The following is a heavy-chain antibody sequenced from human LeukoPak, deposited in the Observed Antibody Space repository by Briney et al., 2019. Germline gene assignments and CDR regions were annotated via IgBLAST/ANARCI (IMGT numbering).Heavy chain of an antibody. CDR3: ARDSSGWYYFDY. Sequence: GGSLRLSCAASGFTFSSYSMNWVRQAPGKGLEWVSSISSSSSYIYYADSVKGRFTISRDNAKNSLYLQMNSLRAEDTAVYYCARDSSGWYYFDYWGQGTLVTVSS. J-gene: IGHJ4*02. V-gene: IGHV3-21*01. CDR1: GFTFSSYS. D-gene: IGHD6-19*01. CDR2: ISSSSSYI.